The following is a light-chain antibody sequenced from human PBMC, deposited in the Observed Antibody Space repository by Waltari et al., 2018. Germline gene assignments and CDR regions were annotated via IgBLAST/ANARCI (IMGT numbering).Light chain of an antibody. Sequence: QSVLTQPPSVSGAPGQRVTIPCTGRGSNMGAGSEVHWYHQLPRAAPKLLLYGSTSRPLGVPDRFFGSTSGTSASLAITGLQAEDEADYYCQSYDTSLRVVFGGGTKLTVL. J-gene: IGLJ2*01. CDR2: GST. CDR3: QSYDTSLRVV. CDR1: GSNMGAGSE. V-gene: IGLV1-40*01.